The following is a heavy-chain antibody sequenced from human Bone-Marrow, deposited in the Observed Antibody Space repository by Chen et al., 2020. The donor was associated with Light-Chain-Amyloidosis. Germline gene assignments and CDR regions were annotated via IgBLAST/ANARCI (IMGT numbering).Heavy chain of an antibody. Sequence: EVQLEQSGPEVKKPGESLKISGKGSGYTFPNYGIGWGGQVPGKGLGWMGVSYPEESDASYSPSFGGQVTIPADKSITPASLQWRSLNASDTAMYYCARRRDGYNFDYWGQGTLVTVSS. V-gene: IGHV5-51*01. CDR1: GYTFPNYG. J-gene: IGHJ4*02. CDR2: SYPEESDA. CDR3: ARRRDGYNFDY. D-gene: IGHD5-12*01.